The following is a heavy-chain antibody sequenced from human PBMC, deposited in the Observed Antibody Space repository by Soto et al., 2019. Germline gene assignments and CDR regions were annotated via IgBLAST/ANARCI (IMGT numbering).Heavy chain of an antibody. D-gene: IGHD5-18*01. CDR1: GGSFSGYY. CDR2: INHSGST. V-gene: IGHV4-34*01. CDR3: ATSWGDTAMVRYYYYGMDV. J-gene: IGHJ6*02. Sequence: QVQLQQWGAGLLKPSETLSLTCAVHGGSFSGYYWSWIRQPPGKGLEWIGEINHSGSTNYNPSLKSRVTISVDTSKNQFSLKLSSVTAADTAVYYCATSWGDTAMVRYYYYGMDVWGQGTTVTVSS.